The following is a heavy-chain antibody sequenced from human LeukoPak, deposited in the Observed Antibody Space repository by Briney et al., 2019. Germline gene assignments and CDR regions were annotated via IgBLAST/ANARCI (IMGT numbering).Heavy chain of an antibody. CDR3: ATRYGGYGLRY. CDR2: ISWNSGSL. Sequence: PGRSMRLSCAASGFTFDDYAMHWVRQAPGKGLEWVSGISWNSGSLGYADSVKGRSTISRDNAKNSLYLQMNSLRAEDTALYYCATRYGGYGLRYWGQGTLVTVSS. D-gene: IGHD4-17*01. CDR1: GFTFDDYA. V-gene: IGHV3-9*01. J-gene: IGHJ4*02.